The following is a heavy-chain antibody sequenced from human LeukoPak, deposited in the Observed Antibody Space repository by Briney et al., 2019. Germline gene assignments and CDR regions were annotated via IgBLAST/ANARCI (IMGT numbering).Heavy chain of an antibody. J-gene: IGHJ4*02. Sequence: SETLSLTCTVSGDSISSYYWSWIRQPPGKGLEWIGYIYYSGSTNYNPSLKSRVTISVDTSKNQFSLKLSSVTAADTAVYYCARVGYYDILTGYGGYFDYWGQGTLVTVSS. CDR2: IYYSGST. D-gene: IGHD3-9*01. CDR3: ARVGYYDILTGYGGYFDY. V-gene: IGHV4-59*01. CDR1: GDSISSYY.